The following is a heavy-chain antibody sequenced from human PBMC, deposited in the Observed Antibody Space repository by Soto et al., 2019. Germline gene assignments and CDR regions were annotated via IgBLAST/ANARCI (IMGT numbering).Heavy chain of an antibody. CDR3: AKDRVGGTFYSPLAF. J-gene: IGHJ4*02. Sequence: GGSRRLSCQAPDSDFDNYGMHWVRQAPGKGLEWVAVITYDGNFQYYADSVKGRITISRDNSKNTLSLHLNTLKPEDTAVYHCAKDRVGGTFYSPLAFWGQGTLVTVSS. D-gene: IGHD1-7*01. CDR1: DSDFDNYG. V-gene: IGHV3-30*18. CDR2: ITYDGNFQ.